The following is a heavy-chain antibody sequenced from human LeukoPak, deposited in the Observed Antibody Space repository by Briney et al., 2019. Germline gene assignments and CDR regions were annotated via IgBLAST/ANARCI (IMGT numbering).Heavy chain of an antibody. J-gene: IGHJ4*02. Sequence: PGGSLRLSCAASGFTFSSYAMSWVRQAPGKGLEWVSAISGSGGSTYYADTVKGRFTIYRDNSKNTLYLQMNSLRAEDTAVYYCAKDAGSSSWGNHFDYWGQGTLVTVSS. D-gene: IGHD6-13*01. V-gene: IGHV3-23*01. CDR1: GFTFSSYA. CDR2: ISGSGGST. CDR3: AKDAGSSSWGNHFDY.